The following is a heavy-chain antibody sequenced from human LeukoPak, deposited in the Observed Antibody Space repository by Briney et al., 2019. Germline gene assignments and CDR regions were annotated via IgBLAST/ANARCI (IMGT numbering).Heavy chain of an antibody. CDR2: ISSSSSYI. CDR1: GFTFSDYY. Sequence: GGSLRLSCAASGFTFSDYYMSWIRQAPGKGLEWVSSISSSSSYIYYADSVKGRFTISRDNAKNSLYLQMNSLRAEDTAVYYCAREPYDSSGYLTDYWGQGTLVTVSS. CDR3: AREPYDSSGYLTDY. J-gene: IGHJ4*02. V-gene: IGHV3-11*06. D-gene: IGHD3-22*01.